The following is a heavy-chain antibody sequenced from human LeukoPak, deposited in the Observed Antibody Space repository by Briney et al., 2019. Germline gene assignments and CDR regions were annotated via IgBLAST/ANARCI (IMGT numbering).Heavy chain of an antibody. D-gene: IGHD2-2*01. CDR1: GGTLSSCA. CDR2: IIPIFGTA. V-gene: IGHV1-69*13. J-gene: IGHJ6*02. Sequence: SVKVSCKASGGTLSSCAISWVRQAPGQGLEWMGGIIPIFGTANYAQKFQGRVTITADESTSTAYMELSSLRSEDTAVYYCARDIVVVPAPRKYYGMDVWGQGTTVTVSS. CDR3: ARDIVVVPAPRKYYGMDV.